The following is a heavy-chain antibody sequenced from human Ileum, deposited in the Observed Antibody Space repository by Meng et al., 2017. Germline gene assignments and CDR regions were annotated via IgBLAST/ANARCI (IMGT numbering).Heavy chain of an antibody. CDR2: ISPYNGNT. CDR3: ARDNWFSGSYPSLDY. J-gene: IGHJ4*02. CDR1: GYTFTSYG. Sequence: ASVNVSCKPSGYTFTSYGISWVRQAPGQGPEWMGWISPYNGNTHYAQRLQGRVTVTTDTSTRTVYMELRRLRSDDTAVYYCARDNWFSGSYPSLDYWGQGTLVTVSS. V-gene: IGHV1-18*01. D-gene: IGHD1-26*01.